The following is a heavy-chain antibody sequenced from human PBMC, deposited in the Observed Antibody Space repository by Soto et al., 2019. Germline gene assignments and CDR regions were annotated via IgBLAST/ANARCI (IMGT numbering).Heavy chain of an antibody. D-gene: IGHD3-3*01. CDR1: GGTFSSYA. V-gene: IGHV1-69*06. Sequence: SVKVSCKASGGTFSSYAISWVRQAPGQGLEWMGGIIPIFGTANYAQKFQGRVTITADKSTSTAYMELSSLRSEDTAVYYCATAEYYDFWSGYYTPYGMDVWGQGPTVTVYS. J-gene: IGHJ6*02. CDR2: IIPIFGTA. CDR3: ATAEYYDFWSGYYTPYGMDV.